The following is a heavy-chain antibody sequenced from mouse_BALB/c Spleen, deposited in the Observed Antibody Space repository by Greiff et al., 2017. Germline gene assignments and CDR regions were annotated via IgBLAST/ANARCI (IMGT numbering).Heavy chain of an antibody. V-gene: IGHV6-6*02. J-gene: IGHJ3*01. D-gene: IGHD2-4*01. CDR2: IRLKSNNYAT. CDR3: TRDYDYDGTLFAY. CDR1: GFTFSNYW. Sequence: EVKVEESGGGLVQPGGSIKLSCVASGFTFSNYWMNWVRQSPEKGLEWVAEIRLKSNNYATHYAESVKGRFTISRDDSKSSVYLQMNNLRAEDTGIYYCTRDYDYDGTLFAYWGQGTLVTVSA.